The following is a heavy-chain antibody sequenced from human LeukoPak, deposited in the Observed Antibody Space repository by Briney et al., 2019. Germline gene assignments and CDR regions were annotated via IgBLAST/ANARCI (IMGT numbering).Heavy chain of an antibody. V-gene: IGHV3-53*01. CDR3: VRDLT. Sequence: GGSLRLSCAASGFTFSTNHMTWVRQAPGKGPEWGSVIYSDANTYYADSVKGRFTISRDNSKNTLYLQMNNLRAEDTAVYYCVRDLTWGQGTLVTVSS. CDR2: IYSDANT. J-gene: IGHJ5*02. CDR1: GFTFSTNH.